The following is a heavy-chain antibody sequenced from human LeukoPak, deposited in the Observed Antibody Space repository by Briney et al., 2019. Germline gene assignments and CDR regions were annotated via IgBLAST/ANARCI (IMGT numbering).Heavy chain of an antibody. V-gene: IGHV4-31*03. Sequence: SQTLSLTCTVSGGSISSGGYYRSWIRQHPGKGLEWIGYIYYSGSTYYNPSLKSRVTISVDTSKNQFSLKLSSVTAADTAVYYCARESKPPIAARPGNWFDPWGQGTLVTVSS. J-gene: IGHJ5*02. D-gene: IGHD6-6*01. CDR2: IYYSGST. CDR3: ARESKPPIAARPGNWFDP. CDR1: GGSISSGGYY.